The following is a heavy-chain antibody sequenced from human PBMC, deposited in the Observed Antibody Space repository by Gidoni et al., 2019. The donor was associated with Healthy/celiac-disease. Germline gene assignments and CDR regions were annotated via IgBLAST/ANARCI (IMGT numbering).Heavy chain of an antibody. CDR3: ATLAVAAPMGWFDP. D-gene: IGHD6-19*01. Sequence: QVQLVESGGGVVQPGRSLRLSCAASGFPFSSYAMHWVRQAPGKGLEWVAVISYDGSNKYYADSVKGRFTISRDNSKNTLYLQMNSLRAEDTAVYYCATLAVAAPMGWFDPWGQGTLVTVSS. J-gene: IGHJ5*02. CDR2: ISYDGSNK. CDR1: GFPFSSYA. V-gene: IGHV3-30*04.